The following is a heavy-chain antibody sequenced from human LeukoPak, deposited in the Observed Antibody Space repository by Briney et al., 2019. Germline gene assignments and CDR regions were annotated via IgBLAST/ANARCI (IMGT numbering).Heavy chain of an antibody. D-gene: IGHD2-2*01. CDR3: ARAGDGYCSSTSCYQRWFDP. Sequence: ASVKVSCKASGYTFTDYCMHWVRQAPGQGLEWMGWINPNSGGTNYAQKFQGRVTMTRDTSISTAYMELSRLRSDDTAVYYCARAGDGYCSSTSCYQRWFDPWGQGTLVTVSS. CDR1: GYTFTDYC. J-gene: IGHJ5*02. V-gene: IGHV1-2*02. CDR2: INPNSGGT.